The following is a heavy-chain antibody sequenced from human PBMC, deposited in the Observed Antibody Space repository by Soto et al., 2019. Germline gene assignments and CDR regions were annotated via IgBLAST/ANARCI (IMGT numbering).Heavy chain of an antibody. CDR1: GGSFSGYY. CDR3: ATYCSGGSCYDY. V-gene: IGHV4-34*01. CDR2: INHSGST. Sequence: PSETLSLTCAVYGGSFSGYYWSWIRQPPGKGLEWIGEINHSGSTNYNPSLKSRVTISVDTSKNQFSLKLSSVTAADTAVYYCATYCSGGSCYDYWGQGTLVTVSS. D-gene: IGHD2-15*01. J-gene: IGHJ4*02.